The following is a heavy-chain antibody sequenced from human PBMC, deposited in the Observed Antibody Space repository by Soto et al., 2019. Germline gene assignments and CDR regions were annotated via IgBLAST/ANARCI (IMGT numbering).Heavy chain of an antibody. V-gene: IGHV3-30-3*01. D-gene: IGHD3-10*01. CDR1: VFTFSIYA. Sequence: PGGVLRLSCAASVFTFSIYAMDLVRQAPGKGLESVPVISYDGSNKYYADSVKGRFTISIDNSKNTLYLQMNSLRAEDTAVYYCARLGYYGSGSYYINYYYYGMDVWGQGTTVTVSS. CDR2: ISYDGSNK. J-gene: IGHJ6*01. CDR3: ARLGYYGSGSYYINYYYYGMDV.